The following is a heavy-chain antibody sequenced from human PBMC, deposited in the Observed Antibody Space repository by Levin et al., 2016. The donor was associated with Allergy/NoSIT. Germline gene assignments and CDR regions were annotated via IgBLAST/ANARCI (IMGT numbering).Heavy chain of an antibody. CDR2: ISGSGGST. V-gene: IGHV3-23*01. D-gene: IGHD6-6*01. Sequence: RQPPGKGLEWVSAISGSGGSTYYADSVKGRFTISRDNSKNTLYLQMNSLRAEDTAVYYCAKDLFGSSSTYDMGHDAFDIWGQGTMVTVSS. J-gene: IGHJ3*02. CDR3: AKDLFGSSSTYDMGHDAFDI.